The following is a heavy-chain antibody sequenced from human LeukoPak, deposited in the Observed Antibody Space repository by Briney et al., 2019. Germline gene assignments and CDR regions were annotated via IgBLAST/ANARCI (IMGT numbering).Heavy chain of an antibody. V-gene: IGHV5-51*01. CDR2: IYPGDSDT. D-gene: IGHD6-19*01. J-gene: IGHJ4*02. CDR1: GYSFTSYW. Sequence: GESLKISCKGSGYSFTSYWIGWVRQMPGKGLEWMGIIYPGDSDTRYSPSFQGQVTISADKSISTAYLQRSSLKASDTAMYYCARQVAVAGSRPYDYWDQGTLVTVSS. CDR3: ARQVAVAGSRPYDY.